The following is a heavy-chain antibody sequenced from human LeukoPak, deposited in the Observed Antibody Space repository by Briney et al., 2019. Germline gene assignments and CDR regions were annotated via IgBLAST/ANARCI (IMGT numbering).Heavy chain of an antibody. J-gene: IGHJ6*02. V-gene: IGHV1-3*01. CDR3: ARDWAAAGLPYYYGMDV. CDR2: INAGNGNT. D-gene: IGHD6-13*01. CDR1: GYTFTSYA. Sequence: ASVKVSCKASGYTFTSYAMHWVRQAPGQRLEWMGWINAGNGNTKYSQKFQGRVTITRDTSASTAYMELSSLRSEDTAVYYCARDWAAAGLPYYYGMDVWGQGTTVTVSS.